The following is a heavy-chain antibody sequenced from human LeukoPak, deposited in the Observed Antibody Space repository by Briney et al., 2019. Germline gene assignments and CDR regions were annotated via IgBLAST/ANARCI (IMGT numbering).Heavy chain of an antibody. J-gene: IGHJ4*02. Sequence: ASVKVSCKASGYTFTTYGISWVRQAPGQGLEWMGWISPYNGNTNYAQKLQGRVTMTTDTSTSTAYMERMSLRSDDTAVYYCARDRAVVVAATDYWGQGTLVTVSS. CDR2: ISPYNGNT. V-gene: IGHV1-18*01. D-gene: IGHD2-15*01. CDR1: GYTFTTYG. CDR3: ARDRAVVVAATDY.